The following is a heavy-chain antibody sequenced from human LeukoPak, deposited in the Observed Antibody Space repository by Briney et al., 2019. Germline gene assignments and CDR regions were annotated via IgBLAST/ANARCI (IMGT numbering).Heavy chain of an antibody. CDR3: ARDTTPWGYSDL. Sequence: PSEILSLTCTVSGGSISSYYWSWIRQPPGKGLEWIGYIYYSGSTNYNPSLKSRVTISVDTSKNQFSLKLSSVTAADTAVYYCARDTTPWGYSDLWGRGTLVTVSS. D-gene: IGHD1-14*01. CDR1: GGSISSYY. CDR2: IYYSGST. V-gene: IGHV4-59*01. J-gene: IGHJ2*01.